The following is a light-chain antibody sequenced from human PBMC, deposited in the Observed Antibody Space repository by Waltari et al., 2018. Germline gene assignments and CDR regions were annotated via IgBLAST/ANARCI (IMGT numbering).Light chain of an antibody. CDR2: GAS. J-gene: IGKJ2*01. CDR3: LQYGTSPFT. Sequence: EIVLTQSPGTLSLSPGDRATLSCRASPRVSSSYLAWYQQKPGRAPRLLIYGASSRATGIPDRFSDSGSGTDFTLTISRLEPEDFAVYYCLQYGTSPFTFGQGTKLEIK. V-gene: IGKV3-20*01. CDR1: PRVSSSY.